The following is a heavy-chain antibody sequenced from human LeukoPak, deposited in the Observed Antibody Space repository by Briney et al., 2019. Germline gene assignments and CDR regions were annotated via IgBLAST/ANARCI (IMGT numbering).Heavy chain of an antibody. J-gene: IGHJ4*02. CDR2: ITGSGGST. CDR3: AKDRDDMGPYYSDY. Sequence: GGSLRLSCAASGFTISSYSMNWVRQAPGKGLEWVSSITGSGGSTYYAVSVKGRFTISRDNSKSTLYLQMNSLRAEDTAVYYCAKDRDDMGPYYSDYRGQGTLVTVSS. V-gene: IGHV3-23*01. D-gene: IGHD3-9*01. CDR1: GFTISSYS.